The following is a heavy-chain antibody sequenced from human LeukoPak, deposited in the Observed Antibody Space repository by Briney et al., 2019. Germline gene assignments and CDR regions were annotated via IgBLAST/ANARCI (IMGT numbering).Heavy chain of an antibody. J-gene: IGHJ3*02. V-gene: IGHV4-39*07. CDR1: GGSISSSSYY. CDR2: IYYSGST. Sequence: SETLSLTCTVSGGSISSSSYYWGWIRQPPGTGLEWIGRIYYSGSTYYNPSLKSRVTISVDTSKNQFSLKLSSVTAADTAVYYCARDTRDFDWSRHAFDIWGQGTMVTVSS. D-gene: IGHD3-9*01. CDR3: ARDTRDFDWSRHAFDI.